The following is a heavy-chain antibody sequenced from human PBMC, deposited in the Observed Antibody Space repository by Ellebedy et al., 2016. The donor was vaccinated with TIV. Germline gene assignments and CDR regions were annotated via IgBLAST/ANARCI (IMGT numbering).Heavy chain of an antibody. CDR1: GFTFSSYG. V-gene: IGHV3-33*08. Sequence: PGGSLRLSCAASGFTFSSYGMHWVRQAPGKGLEWVAVIWYDGSNKYYADSVKGRFTISRDNSKNTLYLKMNSLRAEDTAVYYCARDQLRCGGDCYSAPRYYFDYWGQGTLVTVSS. D-gene: IGHD2-21*02. CDR3: ARDQLRCGGDCYSAPRYYFDY. J-gene: IGHJ4*02. CDR2: IWYDGSNK.